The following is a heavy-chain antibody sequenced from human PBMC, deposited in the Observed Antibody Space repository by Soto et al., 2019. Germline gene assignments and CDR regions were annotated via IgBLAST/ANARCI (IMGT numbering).Heavy chain of an antibody. D-gene: IGHD4-17*01. V-gene: IGHV1-69*12. Sequence: QVQLVQSGAEVKKPGSSVKVSCKASGGTFSSYAISWVRQAPGQGLEWMGGIIPIFGTANYAQKFQGRVTITADESTSTAYMELSSLRSEDTAVYYCARTTASVKDYEAVDYYGMDVWGQGTTVTVSS. CDR1: GGTFSSYA. CDR3: ARTTASVKDYEAVDYYGMDV. J-gene: IGHJ6*02. CDR2: IIPIFGTA.